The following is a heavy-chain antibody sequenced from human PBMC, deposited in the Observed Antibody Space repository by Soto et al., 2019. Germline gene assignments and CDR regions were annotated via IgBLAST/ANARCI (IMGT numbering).Heavy chain of an antibody. Sequence: QHQLVQSGAEVKKPGASVKVSCKDSGYTFTRYAMHWVRQAPGQRLEWMGWINAGNGNTKYSQKFQGRVTITRDTSASTADMELSSLRSEDTAVYYCARDLGGWPDYWGQGTLVTVSS. CDR1: GYTFTRYA. V-gene: IGHV1-3*01. CDR3: ARDLGGWPDY. D-gene: IGHD2-15*01. J-gene: IGHJ4*02. CDR2: INAGNGNT.